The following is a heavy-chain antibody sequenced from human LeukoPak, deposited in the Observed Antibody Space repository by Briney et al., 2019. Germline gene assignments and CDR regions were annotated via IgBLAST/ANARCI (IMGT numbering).Heavy chain of an antibody. CDR1: GFPFSSHG. CDR3: ARGLKWVTGWYYFDY. J-gene: IGHJ4*02. Sequence: GGSLRLSCAASGFPFSSHGMHWVRQAPGKGLERVAFIWYDGSDNYYAESVKGRFTISRDNSKNTLYLQMNSLRAEDTAVYYCARGLKWVTGWYYFDYWGQGTLVTVSS. CDR2: IWYDGSDN. V-gene: IGHV3-33*01. D-gene: IGHD6-19*01.